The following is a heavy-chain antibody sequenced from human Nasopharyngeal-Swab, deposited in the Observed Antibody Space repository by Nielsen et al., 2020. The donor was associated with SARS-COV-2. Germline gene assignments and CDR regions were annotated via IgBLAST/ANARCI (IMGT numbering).Heavy chain of an antibody. D-gene: IGHD3-22*01. Sequence: ETLSLTCTVSGGSMNSDNFYWGWIRLPPGKGLDWIGNIYSSGSTYFNPSLKGRVTISLDTSKNQFSLRLYSVTAADTAVYYCASGGSGSNYYMDVWGKGTTVTVSS. CDR1: GGSMNSDNFY. CDR3: ASGGSGSNYYMDV. J-gene: IGHJ6*03. V-gene: IGHV4-39*07. CDR2: IYSSGST.